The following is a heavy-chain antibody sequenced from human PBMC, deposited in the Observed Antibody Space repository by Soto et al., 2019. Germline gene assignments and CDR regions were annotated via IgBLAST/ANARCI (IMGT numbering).Heavy chain of an antibody. V-gene: IGHV3-7*01. CDR3: ARERDSGPFCSSTSCYFLGVFDY. J-gene: IGHJ4*02. CDR1: GFTFSSYW. Sequence: GGSLRLSCAASGFTFSSYWMSWVRQAPGKGLEWVANIKQDGSEKYYVDSVKGRFTISRDNAKNSLYLQMNSLRAEDTAVYYCARERDSGPFCSSTSCYFLGVFDYWGQGTLVTVSS. D-gene: IGHD2-2*01. CDR2: IKQDGSEK.